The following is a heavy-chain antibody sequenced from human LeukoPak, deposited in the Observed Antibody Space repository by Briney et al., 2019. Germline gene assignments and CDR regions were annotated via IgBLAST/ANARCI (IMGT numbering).Heavy chain of an antibody. CDR2: ICYSGST. D-gene: IGHD4-17*01. J-gene: IGHJ4*02. Sequence: SETLSLTCTVSGVSISSYYWSWIRQPPGKGLEWIGYICYSGSTNYHPSLKSGATISVDTSKNQFSLKLSSVTAADTAVYYCARYGDYEFFDYWGQGTLVTVSS. CDR3: ARYGDYEFFDY. V-gene: IGHV4-59*12. CDR1: GVSISSYY.